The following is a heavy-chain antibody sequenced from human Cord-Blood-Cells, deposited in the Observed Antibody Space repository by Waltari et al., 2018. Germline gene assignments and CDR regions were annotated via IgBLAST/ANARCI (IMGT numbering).Heavy chain of an antibody. CDR1: GFTFGSYW. D-gene: IGHD3-9*01. J-gene: IGHJ4*02. Sequence: EVQLVESGGGLVQPGGSLRLSCAASGFTFGSYWMSWVRQAPGEGLEWVANIKQDGSEKYYVDSVKGRFTISRDNTKNSLYLQMNSLRAEDTAVYYCASVFFDWLLCYWGQGTLVTVSS. CDR2: IKQDGSEK. CDR3: ASVFFDWLLCY. V-gene: IGHV3-7*01.